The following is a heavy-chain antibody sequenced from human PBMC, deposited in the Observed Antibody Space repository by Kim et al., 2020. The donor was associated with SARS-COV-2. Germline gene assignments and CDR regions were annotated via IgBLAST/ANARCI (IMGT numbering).Heavy chain of an antibody. D-gene: IGHD5-12*01. J-gene: IGHJ4*02. V-gene: IGHV3-53*01. Sequence: YYADAVKGRFTISRDNSKNTLYLQMNSLRAEDTAVYYCARATGYDEAFDYWGQGTLVTVSS. CDR3: ARATGYDEAFDY.